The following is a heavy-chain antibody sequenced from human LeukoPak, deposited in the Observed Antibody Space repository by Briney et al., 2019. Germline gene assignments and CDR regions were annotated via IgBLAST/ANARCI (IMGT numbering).Heavy chain of an antibody. V-gene: IGHV3-7*03. CDR2: IKQDGSEK. Sequence: GGSLRLSCAASGFTFSSYWMSWVRQAPGKGLEWVANIKQDGSEKYYVDSVKGRFTISRDNAKNSLYLQMNSLRAEDTAVYYCARGAPRYCYGSAREGYFDYWGQGTLVTVSS. D-gene: IGHD3-10*01. J-gene: IGHJ4*02. CDR1: GFTFSSYW. CDR3: ARGAPRYCYGSAREGYFDY.